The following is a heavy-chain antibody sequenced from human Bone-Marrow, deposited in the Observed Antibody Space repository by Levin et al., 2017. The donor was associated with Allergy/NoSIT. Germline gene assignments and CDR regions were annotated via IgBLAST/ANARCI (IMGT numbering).Heavy chain of an antibody. Sequence: GGSLRLSCAASGFTFINFGMHWVRQAPGKGLEWVAVISYDGSNKYYVDSVKGRFTISRDNSKNTLYLQMNSLRAEDTAMYYCVTLANREYCSSTNCAPEDFDYWGKGTLVTVSA. CDR1: GFTFINFG. D-gene: IGHD2-2*01. CDR2: ISYDGSNK. J-gene: IGHJ4*02. CDR3: VTLANREYCSSTNCAPEDFDY. V-gene: IGHV3-30*03.